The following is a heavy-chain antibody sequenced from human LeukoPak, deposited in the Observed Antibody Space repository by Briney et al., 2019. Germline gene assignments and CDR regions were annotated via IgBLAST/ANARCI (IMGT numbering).Heavy chain of an antibody. CDR3: ATQGTMVRGVITSYYYYYMDV. J-gene: IGHJ6*03. V-gene: IGHV1-46*03. CDR1: GYTFTSYY. Sequence: ASVKVSCKASGYTFTSYYMHWVRQAPGQGLEWMGIINPSGGSTSYAQKFQGRVTMTRDMSTSTVYMELSSLRSEDTAVYYCATQGTMVRGVITSYYYYYMDVWGKGTTVTVSS. CDR2: INPSGGST. D-gene: IGHD3-10*01.